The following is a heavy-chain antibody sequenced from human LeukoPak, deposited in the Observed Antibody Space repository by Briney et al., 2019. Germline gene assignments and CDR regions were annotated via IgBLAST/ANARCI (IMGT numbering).Heavy chain of an antibody. CDR1: GLTFSNAW. J-gene: IGHJ4*02. D-gene: IGHD3-9*01. CDR2: IKTKTDGGTT. V-gene: IGHV3-15*01. CDR3: TTKGLYYDILTDYYHDY. Sequence: GGSLRLSCAASGLTFSNAWMSWVRQAPGKGLEWVGRIKTKTDGGTTDYAAPVKGRFTISRDDSKNTLYLQMNSLKTEDTAVYYCTTKGLYYDILTDYYHDYWGQGTLVTVSS.